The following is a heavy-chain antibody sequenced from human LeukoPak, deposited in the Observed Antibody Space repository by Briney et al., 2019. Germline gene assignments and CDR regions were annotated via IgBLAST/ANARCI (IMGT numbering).Heavy chain of an antibody. CDR1: GFTFSYYY. D-gene: IGHD3-10*01. Sequence: GGSLRLSCAASGFTFSYYYMSWIRQAPGKGPEWVSYISSSGSTIYYADSVKGRFTISRDNAKNSLYLQLNSLRAEDPAVYYCARDIAMVRGTDYWGQGAVVTVSS. CDR3: ARDIAMVRGTDY. V-gene: IGHV3-11*04. J-gene: IGHJ4*02. CDR2: ISSSGSTI.